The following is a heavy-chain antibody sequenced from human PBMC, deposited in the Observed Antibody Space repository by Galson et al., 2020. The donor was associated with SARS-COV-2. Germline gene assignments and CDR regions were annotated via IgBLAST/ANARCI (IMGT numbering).Heavy chain of an antibody. CDR1: GGSISSSSYY. Sequence: SETLSLTCTVSGGSISSSSYYWGWIRQPPGKGLEWIGNIYYSGTTHYNPSLKSRVTISVDTSKNQFSLKLSSVTAADTAVYYCARDPYSSDWFHRFDYWGQGTLVTVSS. CDR2: IYYSGTT. D-gene: IGHD6-19*01. J-gene: IGHJ4*02. CDR3: ARDPYSSDWFHRFDY. V-gene: IGHV4-39*07.